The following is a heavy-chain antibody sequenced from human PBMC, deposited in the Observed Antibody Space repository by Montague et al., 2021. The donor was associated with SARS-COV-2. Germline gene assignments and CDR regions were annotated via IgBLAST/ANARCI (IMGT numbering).Heavy chain of an antibody. J-gene: IGHJ6*03. CDR1: GGSFSTYS. CDR2: IHHGGST. D-gene: IGHD3-10*01. CDR3: ARLGDGVVPSPILGVGPYHSYYYMDV. V-gene: IGHV4-34*01. Sequence: ETLSLTCAVHGGSFSTYSWSWIRQPPGKGLEWIGEIHHGGSTNYNPSLKSRVTISADTSKNQFSLKLTSVAAADTAVYYCARLGDGVVPSPILGVGPYHSYYYMDVWGKGTTVTVSS.